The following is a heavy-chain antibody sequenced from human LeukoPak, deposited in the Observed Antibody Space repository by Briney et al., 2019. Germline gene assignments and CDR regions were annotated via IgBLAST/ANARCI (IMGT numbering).Heavy chain of an antibody. D-gene: IGHD2-2*01. J-gene: IGHJ6*02. V-gene: IGHV1-69*13. CDR1: GGTFSSYA. CDR2: IIPIFGTA. CDR3: ARVGSSTSYYYGMDV. Sequence: GASVTVSCKASGGTFSSYAISWVRQAPGQGLEWMGGIIPIFGTANYAQKFQGRVTITADESTSTAYMELSSLRSEDTAVYYCARVGSSTSYYYGMDVWGQGTTVTVSS.